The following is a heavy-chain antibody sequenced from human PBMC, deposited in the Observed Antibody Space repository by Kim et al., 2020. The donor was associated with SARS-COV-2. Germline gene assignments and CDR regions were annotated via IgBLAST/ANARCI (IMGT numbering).Heavy chain of an antibody. Sequence: SETLSLTCTVSGGSISSSSYYWGWIRQPPGKGLEWIGSIYYSGSTYYNPSLKSRVTISVDTSKNQFSLKLSSVTAADTAVYYCARDRGHSGYYWGQGTLVTVSS. J-gene: IGHJ4*02. CDR2: IYYSGST. CDR3: ARDRGHSGYY. D-gene: IGHD5-12*01. CDR1: GGSISSSSYY. V-gene: IGHV4-39*07.